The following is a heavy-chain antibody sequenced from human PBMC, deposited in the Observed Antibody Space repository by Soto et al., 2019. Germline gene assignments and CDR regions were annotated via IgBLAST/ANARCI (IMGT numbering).Heavy chain of an antibody. V-gene: IGHV3-74*01. Sequence: EVQLVESGGGSVQPGGSLRLSCAASGFGFSAYWMHWVRQAPGEGLVWVSHTNHDGSSTTYADAVKGRCTISGDNAKSTRYLQMNRLGAEGSAVYYCGGVGAAGAARGWFDYWGQGALVTVSS. CDR2: TNHDGSST. D-gene: IGHD6-6*01. CDR3: GGVGAAGAARGWFDY. J-gene: IGHJ4*02. CDR1: GFGFSAYW.